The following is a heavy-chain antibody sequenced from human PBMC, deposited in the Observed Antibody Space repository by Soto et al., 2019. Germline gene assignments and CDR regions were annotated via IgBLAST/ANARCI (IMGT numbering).Heavy chain of an antibody. D-gene: IGHD3-9*01. CDR2: ISLNGRNT. J-gene: IGHJ4*02. CDR1: AFMFSKYA. V-gene: IGHV3-23*01. Sequence: EVHLLESGVYLVQPGGSLRLSWAASAFMFSKYAMNWVRQAPGKGLEWVSTISLNGRNTHYADSVKGRFTISRDNSKNTLYLQMNSLRGEDTAVYYCAQDPSTGYADHWGQGTLVTVSS. CDR3: AQDPSTGYADH.